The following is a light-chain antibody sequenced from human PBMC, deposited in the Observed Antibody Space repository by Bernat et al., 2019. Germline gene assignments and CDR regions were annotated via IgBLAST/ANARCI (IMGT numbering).Light chain of an antibody. J-gene: IGKJ2*01. CDR3: QVYDNSPPAYT. Sequence: IVLTQSPGTLSLSPGETATLSCRASQSVSSSYLVWYQHKPGQAPRLLMYGTSSRATGIPDRFSGSVSGTDFTLTISRLEPDDFAVYYCQVYDNSPPAYTFGQGTKLEIQ. CDR1: QSVSSSY. V-gene: IGKV3-20*01. CDR2: GTS.